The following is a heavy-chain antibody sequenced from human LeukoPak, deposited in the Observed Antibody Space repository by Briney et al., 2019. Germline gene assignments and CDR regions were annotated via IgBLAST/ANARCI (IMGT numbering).Heavy chain of an antibody. Sequence: SETLSLTCTVPGGSISSYYWSWIRQPPGKGREGIGYIYYSGSTNYNPSLKSRVTISVDTSKNQFSLKLSSVTAADTAVYYCARDRRRYYYDSSGSLDAFDIWGQGTMVTVSS. CDR2: IYYSGST. J-gene: IGHJ3*02. CDR1: GGSISSYY. V-gene: IGHV4-59*01. CDR3: ARDRRRYYYDSSGSLDAFDI. D-gene: IGHD3-22*01.